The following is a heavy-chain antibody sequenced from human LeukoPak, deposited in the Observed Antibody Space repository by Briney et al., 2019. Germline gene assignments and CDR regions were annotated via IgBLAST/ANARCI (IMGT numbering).Heavy chain of an antibody. Sequence: GGSLRLSCAASGFTFSRHAMSWVRQAPGKGLYWVSAISGSVGSTYYADSVKGRFTISRDNSKNTLYLQMNSLRAEDTAVYYCARDQGGEQSYWGQGTLVTVSS. D-gene: IGHD3-16*01. V-gene: IGHV3-23*01. J-gene: IGHJ4*02. CDR1: GFTFSRHA. CDR3: ARDQGGEQSY. CDR2: ISGSVGST.